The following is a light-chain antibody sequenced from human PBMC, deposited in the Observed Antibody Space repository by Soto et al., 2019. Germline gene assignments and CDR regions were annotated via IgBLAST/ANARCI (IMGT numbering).Light chain of an antibody. CDR2: DVS. CDR1: SSDVGGYNY. CDR3: SSYTSSSTPYV. V-gene: IGLV2-14*01. Sequence: QSVLTQPASVSGSPGQSITISCTGTSSDVGGYNYVSWYQQHPGKAPKLMIYDVSNRPSGVSYRFSGPKSGNTASLTISGLQAEDEADYYCSSYTSSSTPYVFRTGTKVTVL. J-gene: IGLJ1*01.